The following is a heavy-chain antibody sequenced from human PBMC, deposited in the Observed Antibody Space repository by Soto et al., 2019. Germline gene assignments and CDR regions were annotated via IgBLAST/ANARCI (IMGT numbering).Heavy chain of an antibody. CDR3: ARGYRYGSNFDY. J-gene: IGHJ4*02. CDR1: GGSISSGGYY. D-gene: IGHD5-18*01. Sequence: QVQLQESGPGLVKPSQTLSLTCTVSGGSISSGGYYWSWIRQHPGKGLEWIGYIYYSGSTYYNQSLTSRVTISGDTSKERFSLKLSSVTAAATAVYYCARGYRYGSNFDYWGQGSLVTVSS. V-gene: IGHV4-31*03. CDR2: IYYSGST.